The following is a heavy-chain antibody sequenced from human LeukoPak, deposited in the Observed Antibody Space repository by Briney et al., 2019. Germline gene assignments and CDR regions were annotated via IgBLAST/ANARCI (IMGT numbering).Heavy chain of an antibody. CDR1: GFTFSSYW. V-gene: IGHV3-7*01. Sequence: GGSLRLSCAASGFTFSSYWMSWVRQAPGKGLDWVANIKQDGSEKYYVDSVKGRFTISRDNAKNSLYLQMNSLRAEDTAVYYCARVYDFWSGYPLPYFDYWGQGTLVTVSS. CDR2: IKQDGSEK. J-gene: IGHJ4*02. CDR3: ARVYDFWSGYPLPYFDY. D-gene: IGHD3-3*01.